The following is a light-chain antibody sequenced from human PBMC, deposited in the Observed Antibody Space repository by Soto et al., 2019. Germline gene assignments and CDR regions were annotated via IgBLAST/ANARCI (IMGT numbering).Light chain of an antibody. CDR3: QHYGNRPPMYT. J-gene: IGKJ2*01. CDR2: DAS. V-gene: IGKV1-33*01. Sequence: DIDMTQSPSSLSASVGDRVTITCQTSQDITNYLNWFQQKPGMPPKLLIYDASNLPTGVPSXFXPNGSGTDFTFVISSIHTEDVATYYGQHYGNRPPMYTFGQGTKLEIK. CDR1: QDITNY.